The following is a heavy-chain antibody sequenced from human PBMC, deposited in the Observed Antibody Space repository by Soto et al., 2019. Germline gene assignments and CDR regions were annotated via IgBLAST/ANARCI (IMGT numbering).Heavy chain of an antibody. CDR2: INDSGGT. J-gene: IGHJ4*02. CDR1: GGSFSGYY. V-gene: IGHV4-34*01. Sequence: ETLSLTGVVYGGSFSGYYCDWIRQPPGKGLEGIGEINDSGGTDYNPSLKSRVTISLDTSTSTVYMQRSSLRSDYTAVYYCARDSHLAYWGQGTLVTASS. CDR3: ARDSHLAY. D-gene: IGHD2-21*01.